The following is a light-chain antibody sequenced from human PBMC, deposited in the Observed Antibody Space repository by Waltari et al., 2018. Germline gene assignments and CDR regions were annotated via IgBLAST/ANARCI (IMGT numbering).Light chain of an antibody. Sequence: QSALTQPASVSGSPGQSITISCSGTHSAVASSDPLSWYQHHPGEAPQVIIYDVTNRPSGVSDRFSASKSANRAFLTISGLQPDDEGDYYCSSQTLDGVVLFGGGTKLTVL. J-gene: IGLJ2*01. V-gene: IGLV2-14*03. CDR1: HSAVASSDP. CDR3: SSQTLDGVVL. CDR2: DVT.